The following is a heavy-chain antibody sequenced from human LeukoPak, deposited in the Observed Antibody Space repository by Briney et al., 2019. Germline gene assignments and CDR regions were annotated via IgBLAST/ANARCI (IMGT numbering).Heavy chain of an antibody. V-gene: IGHV4-34*01. CDR2: INHSGST. D-gene: IGHD4-17*01. CDR3: ARVGPYGAYYYYYYMDV. Sequence: PSETPSLTCAVYGGSFSGYYWSWIRQPPGKGLEWIGEINHSGSTNYNPSLKSRVTISVDTSKNQFSLKLSSVTAADTAVYYCARVGPYGAYYYYYYMDVWGKGTTVTVSS. J-gene: IGHJ6*03. CDR1: GGSFSGYY.